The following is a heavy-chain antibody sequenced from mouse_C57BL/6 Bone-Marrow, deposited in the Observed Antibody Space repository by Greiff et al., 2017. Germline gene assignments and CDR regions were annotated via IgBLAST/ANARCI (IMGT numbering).Heavy chain of an antibody. CDR2: IYPGSGNT. CDR1: GYTFTDYY. J-gene: IGHJ4*01. Sequence: QVQLKQSGAELVRPGASVKLSCKASGYTFTDYYINWVKQRPGQGLEWIARIYPGSGNTYYNEKFKGKATLTAEKTSSTAYMPRSSLTYEDSAVYFCARWASMDYWGQGTSVTVSS. V-gene: IGHV1-76*01. CDR3: ARWASMDY.